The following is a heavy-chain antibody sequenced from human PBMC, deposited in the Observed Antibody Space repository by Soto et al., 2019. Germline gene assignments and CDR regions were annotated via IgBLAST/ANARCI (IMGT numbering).Heavy chain of an antibody. CDR1: GFTFSSYA. CDR2: ISYDGSNK. D-gene: IGHD6-19*01. V-gene: IGHV3-30-3*01. Sequence: QVPLVESGGGVVQPGRSLRLSFAASGFTFSSYAMHWVRQAPGKGLEWVAVISYDGSNKYYADSVKGRFTISRDNSKNPPYLQMSSLRAEDTAVYYCARASSPGIAVAGLDNWGQGTLVTVSS. CDR3: ARASSPGIAVAGLDN. J-gene: IGHJ4*02.